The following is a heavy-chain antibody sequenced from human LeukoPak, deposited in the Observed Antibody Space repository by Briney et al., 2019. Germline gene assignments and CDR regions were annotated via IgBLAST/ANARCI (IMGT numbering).Heavy chain of an antibody. CDR3: AKGLNLQWLFDASHI. CDR2: ISFDGSNT. Sequence: GGSLRLSCAASGFTFSSYGMHWVRQAPGKGLEWVALISFDGSNTYYADSVKGRFTISRDNSKNTLYLQMNSLSAEDAAVYYCAKGLNLQWLFDASHIWGQGTVLTVSS. D-gene: IGHD6-19*01. V-gene: IGHV3-30*18. J-gene: IGHJ3*02. CDR1: GFTFSSYG.